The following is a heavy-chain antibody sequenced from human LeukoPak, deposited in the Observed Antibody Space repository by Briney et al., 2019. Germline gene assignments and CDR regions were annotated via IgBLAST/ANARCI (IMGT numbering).Heavy chain of an antibody. Sequence: PSETLSLTCTISGGSISSYYWSWIRQPPGKGLEWIGYIYYSGSTYYNPSLKSRVTISVDTSKNQFSLKLSSVTAADTAVYYCARGVMYYYDSSGYYYLPRYAFDTWGQGTMVTVSS. CDR2: IYYSGST. J-gene: IGHJ3*02. V-gene: IGHV4-59*08. CDR3: ARGVMYYYDSSGYYYLPRYAFDT. CDR1: GGSISSYY. D-gene: IGHD3-22*01.